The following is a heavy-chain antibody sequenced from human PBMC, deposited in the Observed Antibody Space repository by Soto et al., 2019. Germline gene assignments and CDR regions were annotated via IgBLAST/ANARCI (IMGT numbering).Heavy chain of an antibody. D-gene: IGHD4-4*01. CDR1: GFKASEYY. V-gene: IGHV3-11*06. J-gene: IGHJ6*02. CDR3: ARDPAIYSGKFDYGLDV. CDR2: SSNSGTYT. Sequence: GGSLRLSCAASGFKASEYYMSWIRQAPGKGLEWLSYSSNSGTYTRYADSVKGRFSISRDNAKNSLFLQINSLRGEDTAVYYCARDPAIYSGKFDYGLDVWGQGTTVTVSS.